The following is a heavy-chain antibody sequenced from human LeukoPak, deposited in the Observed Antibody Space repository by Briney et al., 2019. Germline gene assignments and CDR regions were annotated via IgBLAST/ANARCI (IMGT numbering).Heavy chain of an antibody. CDR2: LHTTGGT. D-gene: IGHD5-12*01. Sequence: SETLSLTCTVSGGSISEDYWSWIRQPPGMGLEWIGRLHTTGGTNYNPSFKSRLSISGDTSKNQFSLQLSSVTAADTAVYYCARYRYSGYDDAFDVWGQGTMVTVSS. CDR1: GGSISEDY. V-gene: IGHV4-4*07. J-gene: IGHJ3*01. CDR3: ARYRYSGYDDAFDV.